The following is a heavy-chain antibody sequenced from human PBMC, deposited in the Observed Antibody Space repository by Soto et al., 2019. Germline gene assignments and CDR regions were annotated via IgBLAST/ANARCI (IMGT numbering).Heavy chain of an antibody. CDR2: IYHSGTT. CDR1: GGSISSGGHY. CDR3: ASLTLVPGAPYFDN. D-gene: IGHD3-10*01. Sequence: SETLSLTCGVSGGSISSGGHYWGWVRQPPGKGLEWIATIYHSGTTYYTPSLQSRLNVSVDTSKNQFSLRLNSVSAADSAVYHCASLTLVPGAPYFDNWGPGTLVTVSS. J-gene: IGHJ4*02. V-gene: IGHV4-39*01.